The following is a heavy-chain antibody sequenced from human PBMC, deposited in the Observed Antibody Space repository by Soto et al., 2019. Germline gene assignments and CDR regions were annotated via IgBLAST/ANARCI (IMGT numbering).Heavy chain of an antibody. D-gene: IGHD3-16*01. J-gene: IGHJ4*02. CDR1: GFTFSSYA. CDR2: ISGSGGST. CDR3: AKVAVGGDYFAY. V-gene: IGHV3-23*01. Sequence: EVQLLESGGGLVQPGGSLRLSCAASGFTFSSYAMSWVRQAPGKGLEWVSAISGSGGSTYYADSVKGRFTISRDNSKNMLYLQMNSMRAEDTAVYYCAKVAVGGDYFAYWGQGTLVTVSA.